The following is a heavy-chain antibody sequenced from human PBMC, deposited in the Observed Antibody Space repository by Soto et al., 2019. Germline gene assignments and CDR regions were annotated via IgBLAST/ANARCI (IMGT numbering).Heavy chain of an antibody. Sequence: SETLPLTCSVSGYSVTSSDYYWAWIRQPPGKGLEWIGSMFYSGLTYYNPSLKSRVTLSVDASKNQFSWRLNSVTAGDRAVYYCAPLSVSLSGPYGIRVWGQGITVRVSS. V-gene: IGHV4-39*01. CDR1: GYSVTSSDYY. CDR2: MFYSGLT. CDR3: APLSVSLSGPYGIRV. D-gene: IGHD2-15*01. J-gene: IGHJ6*02.